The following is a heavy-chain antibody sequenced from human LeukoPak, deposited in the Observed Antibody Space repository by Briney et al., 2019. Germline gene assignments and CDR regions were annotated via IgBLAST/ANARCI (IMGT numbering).Heavy chain of an antibody. CDR3: ARVGYVYAFDI. D-gene: IGHD5-12*01. Sequence: GGSLRLSCAASGFTFSSYSMNWVRQAPGKGLEWVSYISSSSSTIYYADSVKGRFTISRDNAKNSLYLQMNSLRAEDTAVYYCARVGYVYAFDIWGQGTMVTVSS. CDR2: ISSSSSTI. V-gene: IGHV3-48*01. J-gene: IGHJ3*02. CDR1: GFTFSSYS.